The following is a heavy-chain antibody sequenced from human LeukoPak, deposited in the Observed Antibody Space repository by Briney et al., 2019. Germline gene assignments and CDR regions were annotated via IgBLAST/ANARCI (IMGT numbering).Heavy chain of an antibody. CDR2: ISYDGSNK. D-gene: IGHD3-22*01. CDR1: GITLSSYD. J-gene: IGHJ4*02. CDR3: ATYFDSSYGY. V-gene: IGHV3-30*14. Sequence: GGSLRLSCAASGITLSSYDMHWVRQAPGKALEWVAVISYDGSNKDYADSVKGRFTISRDNSKNTLYLQMGSLRVEDMAVYYCATYFDSSYGYWGQGTLVTVSS.